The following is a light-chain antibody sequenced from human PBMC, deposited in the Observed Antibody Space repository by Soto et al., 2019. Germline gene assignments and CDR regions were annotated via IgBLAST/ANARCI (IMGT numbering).Light chain of an antibody. J-gene: IGKJ1*01. CDR3: QQYNDYWT. CDR2: DAS. CDR1: QSITTW. Sequence: DIQMTQSPSTLSASVGDRVVITCRASQSITTWLAWYQQKPGKAPKLLIYDASSLESGVPSRFSGSGSGTELTLTISSLQSADFETYYCQQYNDYWTFGQGTKVDSK. V-gene: IGKV1-5*01.